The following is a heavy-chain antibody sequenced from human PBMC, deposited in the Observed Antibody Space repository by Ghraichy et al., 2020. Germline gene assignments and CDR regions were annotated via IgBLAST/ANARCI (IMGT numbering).Heavy chain of an antibody. D-gene: IGHD2-2*01. CDR2: ISGSGGST. Sequence: LSLTCAASGFTFSSYAMSWVRQAPGKGLEWVSAISGSGGSTYYADSVKGRFTISRDNSKNTLYLQMNSLRAEDTAVYYCAKDPDIVVVPAAMRVDYWGQGTLVTVSS. CDR1: GFTFSSYA. V-gene: IGHV3-23*01. CDR3: AKDPDIVVVPAAMRVDY. J-gene: IGHJ4*02.